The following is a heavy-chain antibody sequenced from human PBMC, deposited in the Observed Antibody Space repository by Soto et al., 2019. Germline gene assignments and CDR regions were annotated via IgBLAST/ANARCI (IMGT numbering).Heavy chain of an antibody. CDR1: GFTFSSYG. V-gene: IGHV1-46*01. CDR3: ARDRRYCSGSSCFTFLGPDY. J-gene: IGHJ4*02. CDR2: INPRDDST. Sequence: QVQLVESGGGVVQPGRSLRLSCAASGFTFSSYGMHWVRQAPGQGLEWMGMINPRDDSTTYAAKFQDRVTMTGDTSTSTVYMDLSSLRSEDSAVYYCARDRRYCSGSSCFTFLGPDYWGQGTLVTVS. D-gene: IGHD2-2*02.